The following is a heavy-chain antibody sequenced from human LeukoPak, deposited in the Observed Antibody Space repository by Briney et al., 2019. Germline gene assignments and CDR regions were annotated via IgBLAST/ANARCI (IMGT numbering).Heavy chain of an antibody. CDR3: ANPITVSSGSYYESGH. Sequence: GGSLRLSCAASGFTFSSYAMSWVRQAPGKGLEWVSSISGSGGGKYYADSVRGRFTISRDNSKDTLYLQMNSLRAEDTAVYYCANPITVSSGSYYESGHWGQGTLVTVSS. V-gene: IGHV3-23*01. CDR2: ISGSGGGK. CDR1: GFTFSSYA. J-gene: IGHJ4*02. D-gene: IGHD1-26*01.